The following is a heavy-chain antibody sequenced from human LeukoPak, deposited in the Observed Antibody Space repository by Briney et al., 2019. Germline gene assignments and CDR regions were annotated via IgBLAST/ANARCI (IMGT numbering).Heavy chain of an antibody. CDR1: GFTFSSYG. Sequence: GGSLRLTCAASGFTFSSYGMSWVRQAPGKGLEWVSAISGSGGSTYYADSVKGRFTISRDNSKNTLYLQMNSLRAEDTAVYYCAKGSRWSDAFDIWGQGTMVTVSS. J-gene: IGHJ3*02. D-gene: IGHD6-13*01. V-gene: IGHV3-23*01. CDR3: AKGSRWSDAFDI. CDR2: ISGSGGST.